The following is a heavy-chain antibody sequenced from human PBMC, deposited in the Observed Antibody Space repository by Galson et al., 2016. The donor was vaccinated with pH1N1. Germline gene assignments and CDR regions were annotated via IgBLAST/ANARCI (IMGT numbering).Heavy chain of an antibody. CDR3: ARESYRCSGGSCYFDS. J-gene: IGHJ4*02. V-gene: IGHV7-4-1*02. CDR1: GYTFASYA. Sequence: GYTFASYAINWVRQVPGQGLEWMGWIHTTTGDPSYGQGFTGRFVFSLDTSVTTAYLQISSLKTEDAAVYYCARESYRCSGGSCYFDSWGQGTLVTVSS. CDR2: IHTTTGDP. D-gene: IGHD2-15*01.